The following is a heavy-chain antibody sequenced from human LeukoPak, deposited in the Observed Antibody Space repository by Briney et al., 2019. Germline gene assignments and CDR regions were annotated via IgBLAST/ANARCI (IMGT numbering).Heavy chain of an antibody. Sequence: SVKVSCKASGGTFSSYAISWVRQAPGQGPEWMGRIIPILGTADYAQKFQGRVTITADKFTNTAYLELSSLRSEDTAVYYCARDFIHPLDQGGTSYFDYWGQGTLVTVSS. CDR3: ARDFIHPLDQGGTSYFDY. V-gene: IGHV1-69*04. CDR1: GGTFSSYA. D-gene: IGHD1-26*01. CDR2: IIPILGTA. J-gene: IGHJ4*02.